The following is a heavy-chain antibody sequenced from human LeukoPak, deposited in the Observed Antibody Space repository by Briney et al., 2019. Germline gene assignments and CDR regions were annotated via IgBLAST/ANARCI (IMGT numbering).Heavy chain of an antibody. CDR1: VYTFTSCD. V-gene: IGHV1-8*01. CDR3: TRGSSGRRDN. CDR2: MNPNSGNT. J-gene: IGHJ4*02. D-gene: IGHD6-19*01. Sequence: ASVTVSFKASVYTFTSCDINRVRQATGQGREWMGWMNPNSGNTGYVQSFQGRITMTRDISIGTAYMELSNLTSEDTAIYYCTRGSSGRRDNWGQGTLVTVSA.